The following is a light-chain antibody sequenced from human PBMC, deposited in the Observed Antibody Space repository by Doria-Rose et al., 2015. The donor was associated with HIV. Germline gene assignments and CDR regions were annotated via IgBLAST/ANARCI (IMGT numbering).Light chain of an antibody. V-gene: IGKV3-20*01. CDR3: QQYGTSRGT. J-gene: IGKJ5*01. Sequence: EIVLTQSPGTLSLSPGERATLSCRASRRVKSSTLACDQQMPGQAPRLLIYDASTRATGIPDRFSGSGSGTDFTLTISRLEPEDVAVYYCQQYGTSRGTFGQGTRLEIK. CDR2: DAS. CDR1: RRVKSST.